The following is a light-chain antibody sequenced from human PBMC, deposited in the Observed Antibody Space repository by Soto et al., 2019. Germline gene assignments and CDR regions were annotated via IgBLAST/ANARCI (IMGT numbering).Light chain of an antibody. CDR3: CSYAGSYTWV. Sequence: QSVLTQPRSVSGSPGQSVTIPCTGTSSDVGAYNYVSWYQQHPGKAPKLMLYAVTKRPSGVPDRFSGYKSGNMASLTISGLQAEDEADYYCCSYAGSYTWVFGGGTKLTVL. CDR1: SSDVGAYNY. V-gene: IGLV2-11*01. J-gene: IGLJ3*02. CDR2: AVT.